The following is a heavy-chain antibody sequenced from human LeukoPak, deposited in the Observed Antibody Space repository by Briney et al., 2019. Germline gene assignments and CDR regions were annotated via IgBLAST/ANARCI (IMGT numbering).Heavy chain of an antibody. V-gene: IGHV4-34*01. J-gene: IGHJ6*02. CDR3: ARDYSSGWYSYGMDV. CDR2: INHSGST. D-gene: IGHD6-19*01. CDR1: GGSFSGYY. Sequence: PSETLSLTCAVYGGSFSGYYWSWIRQPPGKGLEWIGEINHSGSTNYNPSLKSRVTISVDTSKNQFSLKLSSVTAADTAVYYCARDYSSGWYSYGMDVWGQGTTVTVSS.